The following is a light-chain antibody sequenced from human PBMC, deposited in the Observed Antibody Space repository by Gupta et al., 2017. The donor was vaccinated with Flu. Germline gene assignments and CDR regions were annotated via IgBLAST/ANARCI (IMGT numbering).Light chain of an antibody. J-gene: IGLJ2*01. V-gene: IGLV3-21*02. CDR3: QVWDSSSDRGVV. CDR2: DDS. CDR1: NIGSKS. Sequence: SSVLTQPPSVSVAPGPTARITFGGNNIGSKSVHWYPQKPGQAPVLVVYDDSDRPSGIPERCSGSNSGNTATLTISRVEAGDEADYYCQVWDSSSDRGVVFGGGIKLTVL.